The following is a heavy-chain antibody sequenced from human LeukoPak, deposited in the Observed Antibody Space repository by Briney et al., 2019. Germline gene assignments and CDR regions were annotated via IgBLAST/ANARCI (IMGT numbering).Heavy chain of an antibody. V-gene: IGHV3-7*03. Sequence: GGSLRLSCAASGPTFSGYDMHWVRRAPGKGLEWVANIKHGGSEKYYVDSVKGRFTISRDNAKNSLYLQMNRLRAEDTAVYYCARDFGDYFCYFDYWGQGTLVTVSP. J-gene: IGHJ4*02. CDR1: GPTFSGYD. CDR2: IKHGGSEK. CDR3: ARDFGDYFCYFDY. D-gene: IGHD4-17*01.